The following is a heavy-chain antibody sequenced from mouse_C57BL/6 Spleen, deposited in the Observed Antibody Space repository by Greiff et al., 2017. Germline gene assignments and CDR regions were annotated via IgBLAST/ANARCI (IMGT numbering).Heavy chain of an antibody. CDR2: INPYNGGT. Sequence: DVKLQESGPVLVKPGASVKMSCKASGYTFTDYDMNWVQQSHGKSLEWIGVINPYNGGTSYTQKLKGQATLTVDKSSSTAYMELNSLTSEDSEVYYCARGGDWDHYWGQGTTLTVSS. CDR3: ARGGDWDHY. J-gene: IGHJ2*01. V-gene: IGHV1-19*01. D-gene: IGHD4-1*01. CDR1: GYTFTDYD.